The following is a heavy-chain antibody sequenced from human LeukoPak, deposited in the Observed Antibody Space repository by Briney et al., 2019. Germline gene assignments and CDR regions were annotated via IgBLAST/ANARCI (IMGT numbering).Heavy chain of an antibody. D-gene: IGHD3-22*01. CDR1: GFTFSSYW. V-gene: IGHV3-7*01. J-gene: IGHJ4*02. Sequence: AGGSLRLSCAASGFTFSSYWMSWVRQAPGKGLEWVANIKQDGSEKYYVDSVKGRFTISRDNAKNSLYLQMNSLRAEDTAVYYCARDRPYYYDSSGYSDYWGQGTLVTVSS. CDR3: ARDRPYYYDSSGYSDY. CDR2: IKQDGSEK.